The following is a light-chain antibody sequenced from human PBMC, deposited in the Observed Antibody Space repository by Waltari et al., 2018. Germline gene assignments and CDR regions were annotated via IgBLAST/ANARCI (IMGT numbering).Light chain of an antibody. CDR3: QVWHAAIDPGV. V-gene: IGLV3-21*04. CDR2: DDS. Sequence: SYVLTQPPSVSVAPGETARITRGGDNIGRYSVHWYQQKPGQAPVPVIRDDSDRPSGIPERFSGSNSANTATLTISRVEAGDEANYYCQVWHAAIDPGVFGTGTEVTV. J-gene: IGLJ1*01. CDR1: NIGRYS.